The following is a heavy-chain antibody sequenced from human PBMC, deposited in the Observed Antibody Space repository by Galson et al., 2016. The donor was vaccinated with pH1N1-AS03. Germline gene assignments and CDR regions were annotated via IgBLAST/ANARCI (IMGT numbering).Heavy chain of an antibody. V-gene: IGHV1-24*01. Sequence: SVKVSCKVSGLSFSELSMHWVRQAPGKGLEWMGCFDREDGEAINAQKFQGRLTVTEDRSTDTAYMELSSLRPEDTATYYCATDYDYWGQGTLVTVSS. CDR3: ATDYDY. CDR1: GLSFSELS. J-gene: IGHJ4*02. CDR2: FDREDGEA.